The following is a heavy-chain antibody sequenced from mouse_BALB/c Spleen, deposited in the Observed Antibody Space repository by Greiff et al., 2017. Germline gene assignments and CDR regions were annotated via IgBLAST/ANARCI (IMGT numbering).Heavy chain of an antibody. CDR3: ARGGGYSLFAY. CDR1: GFNIKDTY. V-gene: IGHV14-3*02. J-gene: IGHJ3*01. CDR2: IDPANGNT. Sequence: VQLQQSGAELVKPGASVKLSCTASGFNIKDTYMHWVKQRPEQGLEWIGRIDPANGNTKYDPKFQGKATITADTSSNTAYLQLSSLTSEDTAVYDCARGGGYSLFAYWGQGTLVTVSA. D-gene: IGHD2-3*01.